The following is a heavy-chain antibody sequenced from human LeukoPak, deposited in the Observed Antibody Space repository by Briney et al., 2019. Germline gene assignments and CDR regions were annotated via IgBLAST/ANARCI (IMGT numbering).Heavy chain of an antibody. CDR1: GYTFTGYY. CDR2: INPNSGGT. V-gene: IGHV1-2*02. J-gene: IGHJ6*03. D-gene: IGHD1-26*01. CDR3: ARTLGATTYAYYYYYMDV. Sequence: ASVKVSCKASGYTFTGYYMHWVRQAPGQGLEWMGWINPNSGGTNYAQKFQGRVTMTRDTSISTAYMELSRLRSDDTAVYYCARTLGATTYAYYYYYMDVWGKGTTVTISS.